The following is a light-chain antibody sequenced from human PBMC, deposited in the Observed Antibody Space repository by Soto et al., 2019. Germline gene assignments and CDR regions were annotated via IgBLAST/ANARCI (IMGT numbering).Light chain of an antibody. CDR2: DAS. J-gene: IGKJ1*01. CDR3: QQYSTYPWP. CDR1: QTISSW. Sequence: STMYKSIGDRVTTTCRASQTISSWLAWYQQKPGKAPKLLIFDASSLESGVPSRFSGSGSATEFTLTISSLQPDDFATYYCQQYSTYPWPFGQGTTV. V-gene: IGKV1-5*01.